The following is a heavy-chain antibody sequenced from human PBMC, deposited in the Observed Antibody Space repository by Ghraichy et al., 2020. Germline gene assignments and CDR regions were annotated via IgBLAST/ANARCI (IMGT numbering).Heavy chain of an antibody. J-gene: IGHJ4*02. V-gene: IGHV4-4*07. CDR2: VFSNGHT. CDR3: ARLFGDSLPRQAQGDD. D-gene: IGHD4-17*01. Sequence: LNISCTVSGGSVRNYFWTWVRQPVGGGLQWIGRVFSNGHTIYNPSLNSRVTMSIDTSRDQFSLKLTSVTAADTAIYFCARLFGDSLPRQAQGDDWGRGVLVTVSS. CDR1: GGSVRNYF.